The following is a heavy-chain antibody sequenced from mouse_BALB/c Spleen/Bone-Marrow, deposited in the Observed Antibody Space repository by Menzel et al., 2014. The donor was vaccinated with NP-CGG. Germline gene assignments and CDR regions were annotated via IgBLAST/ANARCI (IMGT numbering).Heavy chain of an antibody. J-gene: IGHJ4*01. D-gene: IGHD1-2*01. CDR3: ARSHYYGSYAMDY. Sequence: EVQLQQSGAELVKPGASVKLSCTASGFNIKDTYMHWVKQRPEQGLEWIGRIDPANGNTKCDPKFQGKATIAADTSSNTAYLQLSSLTSEDTDVYYCARSHYYGSYAMDYWGQGTSVTVSS. CDR2: IDPANGNT. V-gene: IGHV14-3*02. CDR1: GFNIKDTY.